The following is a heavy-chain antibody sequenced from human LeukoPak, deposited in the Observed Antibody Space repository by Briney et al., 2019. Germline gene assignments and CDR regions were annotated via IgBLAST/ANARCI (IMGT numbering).Heavy chain of an antibody. J-gene: IGHJ3*02. CDR1: GGSISTYY. CDR3: ARLPGGDSSSVVAFDI. V-gene: IGHV4-4*07. Sequence: SETLSLTCAVSGGSISTYYWSWLRQPAGKGLEWIGRIHTSGTTNYNPSLKSRVTMSVDTSEKQLSLNLRSVTAADTAVYYCARLPGGDSSSVVAFDIWGQGTMVTVSS. CDR2: IHTSGTT. D-gene: IGHD2-21*02.